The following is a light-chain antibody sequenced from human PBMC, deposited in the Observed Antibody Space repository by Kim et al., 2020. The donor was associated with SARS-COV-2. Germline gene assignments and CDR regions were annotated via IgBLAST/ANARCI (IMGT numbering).Light chain of an antibody. CDR2: TAS. V-gene: IGKV1-39*01. J-gene: IGKJ4*01. Sequence: DMQLTQSPSSLSASVGDRVTITCRASQRVSTYLNWYQHKPGKAPKLVIFTASNLQSGVPSRFRGNGSGTDFTLTINSLQPEDFGTYYCHQSYRTPQAFGGGTKVEI. CDR1: QRVSTY. CDR3: HQSYRTPQA.